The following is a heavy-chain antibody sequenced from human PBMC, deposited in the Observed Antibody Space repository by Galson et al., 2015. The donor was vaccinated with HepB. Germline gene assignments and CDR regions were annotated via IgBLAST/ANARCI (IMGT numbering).Heavy chain of an antibody. CDR1: GFTLSRYS. D-gene: IGHD4-11*01. J-gene: IGHJ3*02. Sequence: SLRLSCAASGFTLSRYSMHWVRQAPGKGLEWVAAISYDGRNKYYADSVKGRFTISRDNSKNTLYLQMNSLRAEDTAVYYCASMTTVTNTGDDAFDIWGQGTMFTVSS. V-gene: IGHV3-30*03. CDR3: ASMTTVTNTGDDAFDI. CDR2: ISYDGRNK.